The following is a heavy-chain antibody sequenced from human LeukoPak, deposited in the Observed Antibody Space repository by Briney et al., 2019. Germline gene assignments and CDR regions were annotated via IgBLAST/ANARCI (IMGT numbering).Heavy chain of an antibody. CDR2: IYTSGST. J-gene: IGHJ3*02. D-gene: IGHD3-10*01. V-gene: IGHV4-4*07. Sequence: SETLSLTCTVSGGSISNYFWNWIRQPAGKGLEWIGRIYTSGSTNYNPSLKSRVTMSVDTSKNQFSLKLNSVTAADTAVYYCARTGSGAFDIWGQGTMVTVSS. CDR3: ARTGSGAFDI. CDR1: GGSISNYF.